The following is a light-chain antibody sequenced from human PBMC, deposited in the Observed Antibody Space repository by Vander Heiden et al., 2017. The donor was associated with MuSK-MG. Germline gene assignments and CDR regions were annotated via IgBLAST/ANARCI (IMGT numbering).Light chain of an antibody. CDR3: QQSYSTGYT. CDR1: QSISSY. J-gene: IGKJ2*01. V-gene: IGKV1-39*01. CDR2: AAS. Sequence: DIQITQSPSSLSASVGDRVNITCRASQSISSYLNWYQQKPGKAPKLLIYAASSLQSGVPSRFSGSGSGTDFTLTISSLQPEDFATYYCQQSYSTGYTFGQGTKLEIK.